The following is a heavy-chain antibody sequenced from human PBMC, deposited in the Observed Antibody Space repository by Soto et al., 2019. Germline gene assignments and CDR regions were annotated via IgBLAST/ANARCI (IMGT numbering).Heavy chain of an antibody. J-gene: IGHJ4*02. CDR2: ISTYNGKT. Sequence: QVQLVQSGAEVKKPGTSVKVSCKASGYTFTSNGISWVRQAPGQGLEWMGWISTYNGKTNYAQKLQGRVTMTRDTSTSIAYMELRDLRSDDTAVYCCARDGYGDYGYWGQGSLVTVSS. CDR3: ARDGYGDYGY. CDR1: GYTFTSNG. D-gene: IGHD4-17*01. V-gene: IGHV1-18*01.